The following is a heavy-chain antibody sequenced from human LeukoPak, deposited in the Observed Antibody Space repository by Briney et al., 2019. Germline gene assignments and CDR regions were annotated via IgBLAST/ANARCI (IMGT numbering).Heavy chain of an antibody. J-gene: IGHJ5*02. CDR1: GGSISSSVFY. CDR3: ARSGVAMVRGVLNP. Sequence: SETLSLTCTVSGGSISSSVFYWGWIRQPPGKGLEWIGSPYFSGSTYYNPSLKSRVTMSVDTSKNQFSLKLTSMTAADTAVYYCARSGVAMVRGVLNPWGQGTLVTVSS. V-gene: IGHV4-39*01. CDR2: PYFSGST. D-gene: IGHD3-10*01.